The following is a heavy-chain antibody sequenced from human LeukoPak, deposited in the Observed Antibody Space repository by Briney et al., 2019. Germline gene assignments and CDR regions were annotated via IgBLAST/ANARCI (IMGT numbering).Heavy chain of an antibody. CDR3: ARGGTVTFDY. Sequence: ASVKVSCKASGYTFTGYYMHWVRQATGQGLEWMGWMNPNSGNTGYAQKFQGRVTITRNTSISTAYMELSSLRSEDTAVYYCARGGTVTFDYWGQGTLVTVSS. V-gene: IGHV1-8*03. J-gene: IGHJ4*02. CDR2: MNPNSGNT. D-gene: IGHD4-11*01. CDR1: GYTFTGYY.